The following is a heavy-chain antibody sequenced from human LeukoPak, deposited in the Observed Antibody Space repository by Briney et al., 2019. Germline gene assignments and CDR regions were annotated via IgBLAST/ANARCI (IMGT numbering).Heavy chain of an antibody. CDR1: GSTISIYY. CDR3: ARHYWSQQLNFDC. V-gene: IGHV4-59*08. Sequence: SETLSLTCTVSGSTISIYYWSWIRQPPGKALEWIGYIYYTGSTNYNPSLQRRVTIPVDTAKNQFALRLRSMAAADTAVYYCARHYWSQQLNFDCWGQGTLVTVSS. J-gene: IGHJ4*02. CDR2: IYYTGST. D-gene: IGHD6-13*01.